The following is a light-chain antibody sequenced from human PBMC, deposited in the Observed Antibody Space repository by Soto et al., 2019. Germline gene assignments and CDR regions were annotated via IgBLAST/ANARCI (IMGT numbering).Light chain of an antibody. V-gene: IGKV3-20*01. CDR3: QQYGSSRWT. CDR2: GAS. J-gene: IGKJ1*01. Sequence: EIVLTQSPGTLSLPPGERATLSCRASQSVSSIYLAWYQQKPGQAPRLLIYGASSRATGIPDRFSGSGSGTDFTLTISRLEPEDFAVYYCQQYGSSRWTFGQGTKVDIK. CDR1: QSVSSIY.